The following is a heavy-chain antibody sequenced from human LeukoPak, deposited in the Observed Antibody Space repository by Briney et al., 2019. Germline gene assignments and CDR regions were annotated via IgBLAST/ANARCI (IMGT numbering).Heavy chain of an antibody. CDR3: ARNVPHYGDYSAANYYYYGMDV. CDR1: GFTFSSHS. V-gene: IGHV3-21*01. D-gene: IGHD4-17*01. CDR2: ISSRSSYR. J-gene: IGHJ6*02. Sequence: GGSLRLSCAGSGFTFSSHSINWVRQAPGKGLEWVSSISSRSSYRYYADSVRGRFTISRDNAKNSVYLQMNSLRAEDTAVYYCARNVPHYGDYSAANYYYYGMDVWGQGTTVTPSS.